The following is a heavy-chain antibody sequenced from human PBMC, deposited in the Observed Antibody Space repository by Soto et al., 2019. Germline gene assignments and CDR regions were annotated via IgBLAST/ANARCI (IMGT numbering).Heavy chain of an antibody. CDR1: GGSFSGYY. CDR3: ARKIIAARNAFDI. D-gene: IGHD6-6*01. Sequence: QVQLQQWGAGLLKPSETLSLTCAVYGGSFSGYYWSWIRQPPGKGLEWIGEINHSGSTNYNPSLKSRVTISVDTSKKQFSLKLSSVTAADTPVYYCARKIIAARNAFDIWGQGTMVTVSS. V-gene: IGHV4-34*01. J-gene: IGHJ3*02. CDR2: INHSGST.